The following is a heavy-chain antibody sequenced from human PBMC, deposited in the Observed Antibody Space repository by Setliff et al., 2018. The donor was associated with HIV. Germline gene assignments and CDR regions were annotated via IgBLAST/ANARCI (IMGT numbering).Heavy chain of an antibody. J-gene: IGHJ5*02. V-gene: IGHV1-18*01. D-gene: IGHD6-19*01. Sequence: ASVKVSCKASGYTFTNFGITWVRQVPGQGLEWMGWVNTNNDKTNYAQKFQGRVTMTTDRSTKTAYLDLGSLRPDDTAVYYCARDLYTSGWPNWFDPWGPGTLVTSPQ. CDR2: VNTNNDKT. CDR3: ARDLYTSGWPNWFDP. CDR1: GYTFTNFG.